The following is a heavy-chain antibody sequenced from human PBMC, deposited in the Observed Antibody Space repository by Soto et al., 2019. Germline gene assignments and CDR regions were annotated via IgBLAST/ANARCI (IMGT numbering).Heavy chain of an antibody. Sequence: GGSLRLSCAASGISFSSHAMHWVRQAPGKGLEWVAVISYDGVNKYYADSVKGRFTISRDSSKNTVYLQMSSLRAEDTAVYFCARGGYCNSTSCYRLGMDVWGHGTTVTVSS. CDR1: GISFSSHA. J-gene: IGHJ6*02. V-gene: IGHV3-30-3*01. CDR2: ISYDGVNK. D-gene: IGHD2-2*03. CDR3: ARGGYCNSTSCYRLGMDV.